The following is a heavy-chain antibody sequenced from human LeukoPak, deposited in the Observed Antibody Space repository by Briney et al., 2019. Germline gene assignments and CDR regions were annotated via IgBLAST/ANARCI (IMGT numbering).Heavy chain of an antibody. CDR2: IYSGGST. CDR3: ARERLRLFDP. J-gene: IGHJ5*02. CDR1: GFTVSSDY. V-gene: IGHV3-53*01. D-gene: IGHD3-3*01. Sequence: GGSLRLSCAASGFTVSSDYMSWVRQAPGKGLEWVSVIYSGGSTYYADSVKGRFTISRDNSKNALYLQMNSLRAEDTAVYYCARERLRLFDPWGQGTLVTASS.